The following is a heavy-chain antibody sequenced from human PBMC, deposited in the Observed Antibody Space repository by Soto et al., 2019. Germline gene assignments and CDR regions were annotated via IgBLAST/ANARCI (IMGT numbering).Heavy chain of an antibody. Sequence: GGSLRLSCVASGFTFSSYWTHWVRQAPGRGLVWVSHIDSDGSTTTYADSVEGRFTISRDNAKNTLYLQMNSLRAEDTAVYYCVRDDIGQEIDYWGLGTLVTVAS. CDR1: GFTFSSYW. V-gene: IGHV3-74*01. J-gene: IGHJ4*02. CDR2: IDSDGSTT. CDR3: VRDDIGQEIDY.